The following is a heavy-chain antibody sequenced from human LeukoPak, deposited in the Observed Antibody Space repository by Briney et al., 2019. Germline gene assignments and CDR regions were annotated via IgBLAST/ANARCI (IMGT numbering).Heavy chain of an antibody. V-gene: IGHV3-23*01. Sequence: QPGGSLRLSCAASGFTFSSYAMSWVRQAPGKGLEWVSAISGSGGSTYYADSVKGRFTISRDNSKNTLYLQMNSLRAEDTAVYYCAKGEGRSYYYDSSGCDYWGQGTLVTVSS. CDR2: ISGSGGST. D-gene: IGHD3-22*01. CDR1: GFTFSSYA. J-gene: IGHJ4*02. CDR3: AKGEGRSYYYDSSGCDY.